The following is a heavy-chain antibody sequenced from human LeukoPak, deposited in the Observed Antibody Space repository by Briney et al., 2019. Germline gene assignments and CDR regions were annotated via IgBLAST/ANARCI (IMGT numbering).Heavy chain of an antibody. CDR2: INPSGGST. V-gene: IGHV1-46*01. J-gene: IGHJ5*02. CDR1: GYXFTSYY. Sequence: ASVKVSCKASGYXFTSYYMHWVRQAPGQGLQWMGIINPSGGSTSYAQKFQGRVTMTRDTSTSTVYMEVSRLRSDDTAVYHCARDKGPRINWFDPWGQGTLVTVSS. D-gene: IGHD2/OR15-2a*01. CDR3: ARDKGPRINWFDP.